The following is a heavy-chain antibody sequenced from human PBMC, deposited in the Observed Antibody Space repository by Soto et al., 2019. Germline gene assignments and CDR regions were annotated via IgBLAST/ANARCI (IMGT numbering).Heavy chain of an antibody. CDR3: ARGRYSSSYPYNWFDP. Sequence: PSETLSLTCAVYGGSFSGYYWSWIRQPPGKGLEWIGEINHSGSTNYNPSLKSRVTISVATSKNQFSLKLSSVTAADTAVYYCARGRYSSSYPYNWFDPWGQGTLVTVSS. J-gene: IGHJ5*02. CDR1: GGSFSGYY. D-gene: IGHD6-13*01. CDR2: INHSGST. V-gene: IGHV4-34*01.